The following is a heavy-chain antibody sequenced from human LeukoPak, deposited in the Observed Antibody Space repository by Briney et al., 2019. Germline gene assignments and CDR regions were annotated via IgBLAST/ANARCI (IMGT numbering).Heavy chain of an antibody. CDR1: GFTFSTYA. CDR2: VSSNGGVT. V-gene: IGHV3-64D*09. J-gene: IGHJ3*02. CDR3: VKSSGDYFDSSGILYAFDI. Sequence: GGSLRLSCSASGFTFSTYAMHWVRQAPGKGLEYVSVVSSNGGVTYYADSMKGRFTISRDNSKNTMYLQMSSLRAEDTALYYCVKSSGDYFDSSGILYAFDIWGQGTMVTVSS. D-gene: IGHD3-22*01.